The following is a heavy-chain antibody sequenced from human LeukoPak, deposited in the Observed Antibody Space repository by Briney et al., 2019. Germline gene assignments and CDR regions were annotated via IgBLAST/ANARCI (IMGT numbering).Heavy chain of an antibody. J-gene: IGHJ4*02. V-gene: IGHV4-39*07. Sequence: SETLSLTCTVSGGSISSNNYYWGWIRQPPGKGLEWIGSIYNSGSTYYNPSLKSRVTISVDMSKNQFSLKLSSVTAADTAVYYCARDYYGSGSYPDYWGQGTLVTVSS. CDR1: GGSISSNNYY. CDR3: ARDYYGSGSYPDY. D-gene: IGHD3-10*01. CDR2: IYNSGST.